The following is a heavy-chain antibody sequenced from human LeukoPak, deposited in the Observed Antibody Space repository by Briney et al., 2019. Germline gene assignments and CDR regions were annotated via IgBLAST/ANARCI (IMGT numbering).Heavy chain of an antibody. CDR3: ARDVGTTGWHTFDY. V-gene: IGHV6-1*01. D-gene: IGHD3-9*01. CDR1: GDSVSSNNGP. Sequence: SQTLSLTCAISGDSVSSNNGPWNWIRQSPSRGLEWLGRTYYRSKWYNDYAESLISRITISPVTSKNQFSLQLYSVTPEDTAVYYCARDVGTTGWHTFDYWGQGTLVTVSS. J-gene: IGHJ4*02. CDR2: TYYRSKWYN.